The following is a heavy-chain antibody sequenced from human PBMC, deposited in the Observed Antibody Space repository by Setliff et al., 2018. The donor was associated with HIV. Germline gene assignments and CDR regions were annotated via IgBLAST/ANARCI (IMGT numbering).Heavy chain of an antibody. CDR1: GGPIRTGAYY. Sequence: SETLSLTCTVSGGPIRTGAYYWGWSRQPPGKGLEWIGSIYYDGRTFYKPSLKSRLTITVDTSKNQFSLRLNSVTAADTAVYFCARGGAVSADFDSWGQGTLVTVSS. J-gene: IGHJ4*02. V-gene: IGHV4-39*07. CDR2: IYYDGRT. D-gene: IGHD3-16*01. CDR3: ARGGAVSADFDS.